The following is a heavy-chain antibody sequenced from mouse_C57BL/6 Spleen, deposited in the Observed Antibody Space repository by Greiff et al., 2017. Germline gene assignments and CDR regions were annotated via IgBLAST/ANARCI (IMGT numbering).Heavy chain of an antibody. CDR3: TRDDYDAAFFAY. CDR2: IDPETGGT. J-gene: IGHJ3*01. Sequence: QVQLKQSGAELVRPGASVTLSCKASGYTFTDYEMHWVKQTPVHGLEWIGAIDPETGGTAYNQKFKGKAILTADKSSSTAYMELRSLTSEDSAVYYCTRDDYDAAFFAYWGQGTLVTVSA. D-gene: IGHD2-4*01. V-gene: IGHV1-15*01. CDR1: GYTFTDYE.